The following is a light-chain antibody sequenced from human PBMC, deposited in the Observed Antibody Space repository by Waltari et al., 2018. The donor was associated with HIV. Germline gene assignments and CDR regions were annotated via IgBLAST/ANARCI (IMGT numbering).Light chain of an antibody. CDR3: CSYAGSSTYVV. CDR1: SSDVGSYNF. V-gene: IGLV2-23*01. Sequence: QSALTQPASVSGSPGQSITISCTGTSSDVGSYNFVSWYQQHPGHAPNLIIYEGVKRPSGVSYRFSGSKSGSTASLTISVLQAEDEADYYCCSYAGSSTYVVFGGGTQLTVL. J-gene: IGLJ2*01. CDR2: EGV.